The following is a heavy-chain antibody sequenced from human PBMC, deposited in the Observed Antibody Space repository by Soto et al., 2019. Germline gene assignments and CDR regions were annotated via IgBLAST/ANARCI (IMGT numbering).Heavy chain of an antibody. V-gene: IGHV1-18*01. CDR2: ISAYNGNT. D-gene: IGHD6-19*01. J-gene: IGHJ5*02. CDR1: GYTFTSYG. Sequence: ASVKVSCKASGYTFTSYGISWVRQAPGQGLEWMGWISAYNGNTNYAQKLQGRVTMTTDTSTSTAYMELRSLRSDDTAVYYCARVTVAVADTNWFDPWGQGTLVTVSS. CDR3: ARVTVAVADTNWFDP.